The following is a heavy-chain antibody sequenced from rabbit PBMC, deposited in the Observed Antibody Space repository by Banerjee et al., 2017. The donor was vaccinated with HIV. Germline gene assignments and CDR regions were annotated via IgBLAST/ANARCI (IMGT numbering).Heavy chain of an antibody. CDR2: IYASSGTT. V-gene: IGHV1S45*01. CDR3: AKTSGYFGNGDGYFSL. D-gene: IGHD1-1*01. CDR1: GFDLSRYYY. Sequence: QEQLVESGGGLVQPEGSLTLTCKASGFDLSRYYYMCWVRQAPGKGLEWIGCIYASSGTTYYASWAKSRFTISKTSSTTVTLQMTSLTAADTATYFCAKTSGYFGNGDGYFSLWGQGTLVTVS. J-gene: IGHJ4*01.